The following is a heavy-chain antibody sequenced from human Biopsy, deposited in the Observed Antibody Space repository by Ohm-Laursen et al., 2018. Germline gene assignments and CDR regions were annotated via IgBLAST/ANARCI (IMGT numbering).Heavy chain of an antibody. CDR1: GYTFGNYG. Sequence: GASVKVSCKASGYTFGNYGVSWVRQAPGQGLEWLGGNIPILGTGNYAPMFHGRVTVVADTSTSTATMELRSLRPDDTAVYYCATKLTGYFHHWGQGTLVIVSS. CDR2: NIPILGTG. CDR3: ATKLTGYFHH. J-gene: IGHJ1*01. D-gene: IGHD3-9*01. V-gene: IGHV1-69*06.